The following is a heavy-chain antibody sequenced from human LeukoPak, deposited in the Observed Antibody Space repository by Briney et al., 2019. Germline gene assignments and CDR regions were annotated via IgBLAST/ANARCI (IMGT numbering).Heavy chain of an antibody. Sequence: GRSLRPSCAASGFTLTAYSMNWGRQAPGKGLEWFSAISGSVANTYSAHSVKGRFTIPRNNSKTTLNLQRNSLRAQARAIYYFAKGPLIDGAGTTWDDWGQGTLVTVSS. CDR3: AKGPLIDGAGTTWDD. V-gene: IGHV3-23*01. CDR1: GFTLTAYS. CDR2: ISGSVANT. J-gene: IGHJ4*02. D-gene: IGHD6-19*01.